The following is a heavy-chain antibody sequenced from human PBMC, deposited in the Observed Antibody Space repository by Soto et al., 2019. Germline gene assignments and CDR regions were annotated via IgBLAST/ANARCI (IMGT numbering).Heavy chain of an antibody. CDR1: GGSISSYY. J-gene: IGHJ5*02. CDR3: ARERWLQS. CDR2: IYYSAST. D-gene: IGHD5-12*01. V-gene: IGHV4-59*01. Sequence: SETLSLTCTVSGGSISSYYWSWIRQPPGKGLEWIGYIYYSASTNYSPSLKSRVTISLDTSKNQFSLNLSSVTSADTALYYCARERWLQSWGQGTLVTVSS.